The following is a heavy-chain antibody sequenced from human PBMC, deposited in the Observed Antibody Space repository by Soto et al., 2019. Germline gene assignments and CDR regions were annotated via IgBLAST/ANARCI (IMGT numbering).Heavy chain of an antibody. Sequence: GGSLRLSCAASGFTFSSYAMSWVRQAPGKGLEWVSAISGSGGSTYYADSVKGRFTISRDNSKNTLYLQMNSLRAEDTAVYYCAKDDTGMVATWGYNWFDPWGQGTLVTVSS. CDR3: AKDDTGMVATWGYNWFDP. D-gene: IGHD5-12*01. CDR2: ISGSGGST. V-gene: IGHV3-23*01. J-gene: IGHJ5*02. CDR1: GFTFSSYA.